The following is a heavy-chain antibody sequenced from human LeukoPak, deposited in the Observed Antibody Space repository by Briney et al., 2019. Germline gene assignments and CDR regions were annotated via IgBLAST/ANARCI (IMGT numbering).Heavy chain of an antibody. CDR1: GGSISSSSYY. CDR2: IYYSGST. D-gene: IGHD6-13*01. Sequence: SETLSLTCTVSGGSISSSSYYWGWIRQPPGKGLEWIGSIYYSGSTYYNPSLKSRVTISVDTSKNQFSLKLSSVTAADTAVYYCARVTGYRIEDYFDYWGQGTLVTVSS. J-gene: IGHJ4*02. CDR3: ARVTGYRIEDYFDY. V-gene: IGHV4-39*07.